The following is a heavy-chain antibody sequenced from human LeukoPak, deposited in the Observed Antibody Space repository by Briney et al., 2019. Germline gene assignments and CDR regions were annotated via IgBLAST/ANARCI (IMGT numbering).Heavy chain of an antibody. D-gene: IGHD6-19*01. CDR2: IYYGGST. V-gene: IGHV4-39*01. CDR3: ARRDSSGWNWFDP. Sequence: SETLSLTCTVSGGSISSSSYYWGWIRQPPGKGLEWIGSIYYGGSTYYNPSLKSRVTISVDTSKNQFSLRLSSVTAADTAVYYCARRDSSGWNWFDPWGQGTLVTVSS. CDR1: GGSISSSSYY. J-gene: IGHJ5*02.